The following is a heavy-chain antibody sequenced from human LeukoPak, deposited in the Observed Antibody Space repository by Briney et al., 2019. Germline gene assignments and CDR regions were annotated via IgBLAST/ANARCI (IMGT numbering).Heavy chain of an antibody. V-gene: IGHV3-21*04. J-gene: IGHJ4*02. CDR2: ISSSSSYI. CDR1: GFTFSSYS. D-gene: IGHD3-10*01. CDR3: AKAEGSGNQPFDY. Sequence: GGSLRLSCAASGFTFSSYSMTWVRQAPGKGLEWVSSISSSSSYIYYADSVKGRFTISRDNAKNSLYLQMNSLRAEDTAVYFCAKAEGSGNQPFDYWGQGNLVTVSS.